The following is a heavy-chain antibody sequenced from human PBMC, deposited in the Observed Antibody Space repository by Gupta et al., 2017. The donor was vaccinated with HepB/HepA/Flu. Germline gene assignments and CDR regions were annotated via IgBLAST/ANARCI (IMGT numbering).Heavy chain of an antibody. CDR1: GFTFRSSG. V-gene: IGHV3-33*01. D-gene: IGHD3-22*01. CDR3: ARVQYYYDSSGYYPDAFDI. CDR2: IWYDGSNK. Sequence: QVQLVESGGGVVQPGRSLRLSCAASGFTFRSSGMHWVRTAPGKGLEWVAVIWYDGSNKYYADSVKGRFTISRDNSKNTLYLQMNSLRAEDTAVYYCARVQYYYDSSGYYPDAFDIWGQGTMVTGSS. J-gene: IGHJ3*02.